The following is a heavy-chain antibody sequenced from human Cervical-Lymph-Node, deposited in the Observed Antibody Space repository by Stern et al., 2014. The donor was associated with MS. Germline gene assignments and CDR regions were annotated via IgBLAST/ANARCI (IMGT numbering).Heavy chain of an antibody. Sequence: QLVQSGAEVKKPGASVKVSCKASGYTFPTYGFNWVRQAPGQGLAWVGWISGSSGNTNYAPKVQGRVSITTNTSTLTGYMELRNLRSDDTAVYYCVYASSLGGVLFDYWGQGSLVTVSS. D-gene: IGHD1-26*01. CDR3: VYASSLGGVLFDY. V-gene: IGHV1-18*01. J-gene: IGHJ4*02. CDR1: GYTFPTYG. CDR2: ISGSSGNT.